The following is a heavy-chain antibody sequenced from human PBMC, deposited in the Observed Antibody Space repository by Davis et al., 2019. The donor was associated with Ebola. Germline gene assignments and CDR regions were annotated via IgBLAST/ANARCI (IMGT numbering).Heavy chain of an antibody. V-gene: IGHV1-24*01. J-gene: IGHJ6*04. CDR3: ATAGRSGSSTPYGMDV. CDR1: GYTLTELS. D-gene: IGHD3-10*01. Sequence: ASVTVSRKVSGYTLTELSMHLVRQAPGKGLEWMGGFDPEDGETIYAQKFQGRVTMTEDTSTDTAYMELSSLRSEDTAVYYCATAGRSGSSTPYGMDVWGKGTTVTVSS. CDR2: FDPEDGET.